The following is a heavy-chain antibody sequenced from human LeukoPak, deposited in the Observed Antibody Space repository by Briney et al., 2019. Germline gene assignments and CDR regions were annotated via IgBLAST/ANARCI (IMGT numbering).Heavy chain of an antibody. D-gene: IGHD3-10*01. CDR1: SFSISNYY. Sequence: PWATLCLTCTVSSFSISNYYWNWIRQPPGKGLEWIGYIYYSGSTNYNPSLKSRVTISANTSTNQFSLKLSTVTAADTAVYYCASLRGGEGLIHYYYGLDVWGQGTTVTVSS. CDR2: IYYSGST. V-gene: IGHV4-59*08. J-gene: IGHJ6*02. CDR3: ASLRGGEGLIHYYYGLDV.